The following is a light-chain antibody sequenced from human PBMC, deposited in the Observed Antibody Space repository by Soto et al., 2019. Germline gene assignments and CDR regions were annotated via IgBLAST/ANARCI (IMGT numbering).Light chain of an antibody. J-gene: IGKJ2*01. CDR1: QSISTE. Sequence: EIVMTQSPATLSVSPGERATLSCRASQSISTELAWYQKKPGKPPRLLIYSASTRAAGVPARFTVSGSVSEFTLTISGLQSEDFAVYYCQHGHNWPLTFGQGTRLEI. CDR2: SAS. V-gene: IGKV3-15*01. CDR3: QHGHNWPLT.